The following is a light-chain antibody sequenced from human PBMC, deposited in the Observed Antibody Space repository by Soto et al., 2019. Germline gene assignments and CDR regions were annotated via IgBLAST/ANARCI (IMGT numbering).Light chain of an antibody. V-gene: IGLV2-23*02. Sequence: QSALTQPASVSGSPGQSITIFCTGTSSDIGIYNFVSWYQQHPGKAPKLMIYEVNKRPSGVSNRFSGAKSGNTASLTISGLQTEDEADYDCCSYAGGNTLIFGGGTKLTVL. J-gene: IGLJ2*01. CDR3: CSYAGGNTLI. CDR2: EVN. CDR1: SSDIGIYNF.